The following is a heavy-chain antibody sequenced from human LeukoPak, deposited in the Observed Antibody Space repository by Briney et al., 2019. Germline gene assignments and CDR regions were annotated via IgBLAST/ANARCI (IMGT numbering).Heavy chain of an antibody. CDR2: IYYSGST. J-gene: IGHJ4*02. Sequence: SETLSLTCTVSGGSISSSSYYWGWIRQPPGKGLEWIGSIYYSGSTYYNPSLKSRVTMSVDTSKNQFSLKLSSVTAADTAVYYCARQYSSSWHFDYWGQGTLVTVSS. V-gene: IGHV4-39*07. CDR1: GGSISSSSYY. D-gene: IGHD6-13*01. CDR3: ARQYSSSWHFDY.